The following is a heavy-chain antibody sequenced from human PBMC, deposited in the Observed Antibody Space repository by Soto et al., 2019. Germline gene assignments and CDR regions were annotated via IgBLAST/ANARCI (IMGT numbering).Heavy chain of an antibody. CDR2: ISGSGGST. D-gene: IGHD5-18*01. Sequence: GGSLRLSCAASGFTFSSYAMSWVRQAPGKGLEWVSAISGSGGSTYYADSAKGRFTISRDNSKNTLYLQMNSLRAEDTAVYYCAKDLIMTTVDTAMVTDNWFDPWGQGTLVTVSS. CDR1: GFTFSSYA. J-gene: IGHJ5*02. CDR3: AKDLIMTTVDTAMVTDNWFDP. V-gene: IGHV3-23*01.